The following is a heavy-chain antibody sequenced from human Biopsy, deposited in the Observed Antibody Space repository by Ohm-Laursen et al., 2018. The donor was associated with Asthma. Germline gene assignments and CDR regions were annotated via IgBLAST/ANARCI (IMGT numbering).Heavy chain of an antibody. J-gene: IGHJ6*02. CDR3: ARCAELDV. CDR2: TNERGVT. Sequence: PSDTLSLTCTVSGGSISSGAYYWSWVRQPPGKGLEWIGETNERGVTNNNPSLKSRVIISIDTYWNRVSLKLTSVTAADTAVYYCARCAELDVWCQGTTVTVSS. CDR1: GGSISSGAYY. V-gene: IGHV4-39*07.